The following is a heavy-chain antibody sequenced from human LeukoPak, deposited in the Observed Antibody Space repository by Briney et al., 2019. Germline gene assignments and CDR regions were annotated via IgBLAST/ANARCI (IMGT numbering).Heavy chain of an antibody. Sequence: SETLSLTCSVSGPSISSYWWNRIRQPPGKGLEWIGNIYYRGSTNYNSALKSRVNTSVDATKNQVSLMMTSVTAADTAVYYCARRRGRTYFFDYWGQGILVTVSS. V-gene: IGHV4-59*08. CDR3: ARRRGRTYFFDY. CDR1: GPSISSYW. CDR2: IYYRGST. D-gene: IGHD1-7*01. J-gene: IGHJ4*02.